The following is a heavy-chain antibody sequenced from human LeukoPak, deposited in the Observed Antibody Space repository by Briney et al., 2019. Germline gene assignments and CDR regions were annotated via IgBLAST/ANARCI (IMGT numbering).Heavy chain of an antibody. V-gene: IGHV4-61*02. J-gene: IGHJ6*03. CDR1: GGSISSGSYY. D-gene: IGHD3-9*01. Sequence: PSETLSLTCTVSGGSISSGSYYWSWIRQPAGKGLEWIGRIYTSGSTNYNPSLKSRVTISVDTSKNQFSLKLSSVTAADTAVYYCARGRYFDWLNYYYYMDVWGKGTTVTVSS. CDR2: IYTSGST. CDR3: ARGRYFDWLNYYYYMDV.